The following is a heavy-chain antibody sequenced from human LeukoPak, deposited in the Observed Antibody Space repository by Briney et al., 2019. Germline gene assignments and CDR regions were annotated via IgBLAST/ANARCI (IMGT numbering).Heavy chain of an antibody. V-gene: IGHV3-7*04. CDR1: GFTFSTYW. Sequence: GGSLRLSCAASGFTFSTYWMSWVRQAPGKGLEWVANIKQDGSEKYYVDSVKGRFTISRDNAKKSLYLQMNSLRVEDTTVYYCARVRNYYDSGSYHHYFDCWGQGTLVTVSS. CDR3: ARVRNYYDSGSYHHYFDC. D-gene: IGHD3-10*01. CDR2: IKQDGSEK. J-gene: IGHJ4*02.